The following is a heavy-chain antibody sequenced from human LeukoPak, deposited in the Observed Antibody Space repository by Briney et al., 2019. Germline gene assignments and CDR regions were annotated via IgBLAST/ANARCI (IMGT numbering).Heavy chain of an antibody. J-gene: IGHJ4*02. CDR2: ISYDGSNK. Sequence: GRSLRLSCAASGFTFSSYGMHWVRQAPGKGLEWVAVISYDGSNKYYADSVKGRFTISRDNSKNTLYLQMNSLRAEDTAVYYRAKAGDIVVVVAAFDYWGQGTLVTVSS. V-gene: IGHV3-30*18. D-gene: IGHD2-15*01. CDR1: GFTFSSYG. CDR3: AKAGDIVVVVAAFDY.